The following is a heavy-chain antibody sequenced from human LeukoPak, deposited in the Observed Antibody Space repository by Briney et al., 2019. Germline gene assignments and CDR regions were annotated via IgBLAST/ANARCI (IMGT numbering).Heavy chain of an antibody. CDR2: ISGSGGST. CDR1: GFTFSSYS. J-gene: IGHJ4*02. V-gene: IGHV3-23*01. D-gene: IGHD1-26*01. CDR3: AKGELSDFDY. Sequence: GGSLRLSCAASGFTFSSYSMNWVRQAPGKGLEWVSAISGSGGSTYYADSVKGRFTISRDKSKNTLYLQMNSLRAEDTAVYYCAKGELSDFDYWGQGTLVSVSS.